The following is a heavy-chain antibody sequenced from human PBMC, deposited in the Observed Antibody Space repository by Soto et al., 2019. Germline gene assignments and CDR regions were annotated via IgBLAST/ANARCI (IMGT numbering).Heavy chain of an antibody. CDR3: ARSQGSSTSLEIYYYYYYGMDV. V-gene: IGHV1-69*01. D-gene: IGHD2-2*01. CDR2: IIPIPGTA. J-gene: IGHJ6*02. CDR1: GCTFGSYA. Sequence: QVQLVQSGAEVTKPGSSVKVSCKASGCTFGSYAISCVRQAPGQGREWMGGIIPIPGTANYAQKFQGRVTIAADEATSTAYMELSSLRSEDTAVYYCARSQGSSTSLEIYYYYYYGMDVWGQGTTVTVSS.